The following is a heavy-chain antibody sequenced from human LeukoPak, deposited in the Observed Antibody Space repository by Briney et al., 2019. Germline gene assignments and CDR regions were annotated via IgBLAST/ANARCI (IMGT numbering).Heavy chain of an antibody. J-gene: IGHJ4*02. Sequence: PGGSLRLSCAASGFTFSNYVIHWVRQAPGKGLEWVAVISYDGSNKYYADSVKGRFTISRDNSKNTLYLQMNSLRAEDTAVYYCARRAGGYSHPYDYWGQGTLVTVSS. CDR1: GFTFSNYV. V-gene: IGHV3-30-3*01. CDR3: ARRAGGYSHPYDY. D-gene: IGHD4-23*01. CDR2: ISYDGSNK.